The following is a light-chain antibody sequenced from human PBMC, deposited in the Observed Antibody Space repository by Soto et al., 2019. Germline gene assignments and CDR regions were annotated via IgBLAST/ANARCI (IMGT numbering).Light chain of an antibody. V-gene: IGKV3-20*01. J-gene: IGKJ5*01. CDR2: DAS. Sequence: EIVLTPSPGTLSVSPVERAPLSCRASQSVSSSYSAWYQQKPGQAPRLLIYDASSRATGIPDRFSGSGSGTDFTLNISRLEHEDVAVYYCQQYGRSVTFGQGTRLE. CDR3: QQYGRSVT. CDR1: QSVSSSY.